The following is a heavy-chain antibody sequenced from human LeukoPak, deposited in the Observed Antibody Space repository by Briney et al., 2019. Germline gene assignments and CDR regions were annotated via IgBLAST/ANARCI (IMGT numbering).Heavy chain of an antibody. V-gene: IGHV4-61*02. CDR2: IYTSGST. Sequence: SETLSLTCTVSGGSISSGSYYWSWIRQPAGKGLEWIGRIYTSGSTNYNPSLKSRVTISVDTSKNQFSLKLSSVTAADTAVYYCARGWAGDGLQNWFDPWGQGTLVTVSS. D-gene: IGHD7-27*01. CDR1: GGSISSGSYY. CDR3: ARGWAGDGLQNWFDP. J-gene: IGHJ5*02.